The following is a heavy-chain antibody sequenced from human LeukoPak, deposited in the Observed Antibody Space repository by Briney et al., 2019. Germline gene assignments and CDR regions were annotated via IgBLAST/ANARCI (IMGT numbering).Heavy chain of an antibody. CDR3: AREDSNDKWTTMVRGEVKIGENYYMDV. CDR1: GDSVSSNSAA. Sequence: SQTLSLTCAISGDSVSSNSAAWNWIRQSPSRGLEWLGRTYYRSKWYNDYAVSVKSRITINPDTSKNQFSLQLNSVTPEDTAVYYCAREDSNDKWTTMVRGEVKIGENYYMDVWGKGTTVTVSS. D-gene: IGHD3-10*01. V-gene: IGHV6-1*01. J-gene: IGHJ6*03. CDR2: TYYRSKWYN.